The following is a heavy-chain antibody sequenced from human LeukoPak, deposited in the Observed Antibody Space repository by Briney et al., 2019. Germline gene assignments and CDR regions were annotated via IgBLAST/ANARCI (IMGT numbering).Heavy chain of an antibody. CDR2: IYYSGST. CDR1: GDSISSYY. J-gene: IGHJ4*02. V-gene: IGHV4-59*01. CDR3: ASGFGFGDSSPE. D-gene: IGHD3-22*01. Sequence: PSETLSLTCTVSGDSISSYYWSWIRQPPGKGLEWIGYIYYSGSTSYNPSLKSRVTISVDTSKNQFSLKLSSVTAADTAVYYCASGFGFGDSSPEWGQGTLVTVSS.